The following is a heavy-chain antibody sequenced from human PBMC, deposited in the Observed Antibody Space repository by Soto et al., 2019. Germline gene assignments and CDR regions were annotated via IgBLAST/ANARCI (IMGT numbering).Heavy chain of an antibody. CDR3: AHRGRKFYGDYRRGPFDY. J-gene: IGHJ4*02. CDR2: IYWDDDK. D-gene: IGHD4-17*01. Sequence: QITLKESGPTLVKPTQTLTLTCTFSGFSLSTSGVGVGWIRQPPGTALEWLALIYWDDDKRYSPSLKSRLTITMDTSKDQVLLTMTNMDPVDTATYYCAHRGRKFYGDYRRGPFDYWGQGTLVTVSS. CDR1: GFSLSTSGVG. V-gene: IGHV2-5*02.